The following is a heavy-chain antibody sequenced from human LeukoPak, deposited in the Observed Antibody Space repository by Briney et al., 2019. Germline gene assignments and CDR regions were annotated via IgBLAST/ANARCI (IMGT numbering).Heavy chain of an antibody. CDR3: ARDSGITGFDP. CDR1: GGSISSYY. V-gene: IGHV4-59*12. D-gene: IGHD3-3*01. J-gene: IGHJ5*02. Sequence: SETLSLTCTVSGGSISSYYWSWIRQPPGKGLEWIGYIYYSGSTNYNPSLKSRVSMSVDTSKNQFSLKVRSVTASDTAVYYCARDSGITGFDPWGQGTLVTVSS. CDR2: IYYSGST.